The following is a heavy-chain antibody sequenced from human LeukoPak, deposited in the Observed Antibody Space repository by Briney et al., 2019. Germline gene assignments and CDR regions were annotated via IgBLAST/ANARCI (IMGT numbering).Heavy chain of an antibody. CDR2: IYYSGST. CDR1: GGSISSYY. V-gene: IGHV4-59*08. J-gene: IGHJ4*02. CDR3: ARQGYPATPPPY. Sequence: SETLSLTCTVSGGSISSYYWSWIRQPPGKGLEWIGYIYYSGSTNYNPSLKSRVTISVDTSKNQFSLKLSSVTAADTAVYYCARQGYPATPPPYWGQGTLVTVSS. D-gene: IGHD5-18*01.